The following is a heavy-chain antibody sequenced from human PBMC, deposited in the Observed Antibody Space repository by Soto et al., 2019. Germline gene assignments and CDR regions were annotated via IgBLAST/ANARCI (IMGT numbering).Heavy chain of an antibody. CDR1: GGSISSNY. D-gene: IGHD3-9*01. J-gene: IGHJ5*02. CDR3: ARGPLVIGWFDP. V-gene: IGHV4-59*01. CDR2: IYYGGST. Sequence: SETLSLTCTVSGGSISSNYWSWIRQPPGKGLEWIGYIYYGGSTHSNPSLKSRVIISLDTSKNQFSLKLSSVTAADTAVYYCARGPLVIGWFDPRGQGTLVTVSS.